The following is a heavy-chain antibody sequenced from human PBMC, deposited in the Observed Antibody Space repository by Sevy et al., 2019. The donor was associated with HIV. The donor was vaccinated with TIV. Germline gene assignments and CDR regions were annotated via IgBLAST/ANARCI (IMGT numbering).Heavy chain of an antibody. CDR3: ARARYDSSGYPDACDI. J-gene: IGHJ3*02. V-gene: IGHV4-59*01. D-gene: IGHD3-22*01. CDR1: GGSIRTYY. CDR2: FYYTGST. Sequence: SETLSLTCPVSGGSIRTYYWNWIRQPPGKGLEWIGYFYYTGSTNYNPSLKSRVTIAVDTSKNQFSLKMRSVIAADTAVYYCARARYDSSGYPDACDIWGQGTVVTVSS.